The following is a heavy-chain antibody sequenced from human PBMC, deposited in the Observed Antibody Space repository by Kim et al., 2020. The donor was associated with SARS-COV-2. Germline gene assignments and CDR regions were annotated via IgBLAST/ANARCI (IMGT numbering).Heavy chain of an antibody. CDR3: ARDLPGEILGESGYYFDY. V-gene: IGHV6-1*01. Sequence: SQTLSLTCAISGDSVSSNSAAWNWIRQSPSRGLEWLGRTYYRSKWYNDYAVSVKSRITINPDTSKNQFSLQLNSVTPEDTAVYYCARDLPGEILGESGYYFDYWGQGTLVTVSS. J-gene: IGHJ4*02. D-gene: IGHD3-16*01. CDR1: GDSVSSNSAA. CDR2: TYYRSKWYN.